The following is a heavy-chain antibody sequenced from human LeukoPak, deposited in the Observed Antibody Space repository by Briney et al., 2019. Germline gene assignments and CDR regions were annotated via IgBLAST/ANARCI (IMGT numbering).Heavy chain of an antibody. CDR2: IRSKAYGGTT. V-gene: IGHV3-49*03. Sequence: GGSLRLSCTASGFTSGDYAMSWIRQAPGKGLEWVGFIRSKAYGGTTEYAASVKGRFTISRDDSKSIAYLQMNSLKTEDTAVYYCTRDPRIQLTPYYFDYWGQGTLVTVSS. CDR1: GFTSGDYA. CDR3: TRDPRIQLTPYYFDY. J-gene: IGHJ4*02. D-gene: IGHD5-18*01.